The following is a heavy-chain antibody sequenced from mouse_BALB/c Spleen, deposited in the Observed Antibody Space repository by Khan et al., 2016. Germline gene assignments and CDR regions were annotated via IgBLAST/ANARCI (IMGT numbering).Heavy chain of an antibody. CDR2: IYPSDSYT. V-gene: IGHV1-69*02. CDR1: GYTFTSFW. J-gene: IGHJ2*01. CDR3: TRGPGYFDY. Sequence: QVQLQQPGAELVRPGASVKLSCKASGYTFTSFWINWVKQRPGQGLEWIGHIYPSDSYTDYNQKFKDRATLTVDKSSNTAYMHLNNPSSEDSAVYYCTRGPGYFDYWGQGTTLTVSS.